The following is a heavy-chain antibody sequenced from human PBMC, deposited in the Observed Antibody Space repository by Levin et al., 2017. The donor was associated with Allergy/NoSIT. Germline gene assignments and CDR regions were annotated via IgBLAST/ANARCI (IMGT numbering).Heavy chain of an antibody. CDR1: GFTFRDYY. V-gene: IGHV3-11*01. CDR2: ISTSSGTI. CDR3: ARDPGYYGSGYYFDY. J-gene: IGHJ4*02. D-gene: IGHD3-10*01. Sequence: GESLKISCAASGFTFRDYYMTWIRQAPGKGLEWVSYISTSSGTIYYADSVKGRFTISRDNAKNSLYLQMNSLRAEDTAVYYCARDPGYYGSGYYFDYWGQGTLVTVSS.